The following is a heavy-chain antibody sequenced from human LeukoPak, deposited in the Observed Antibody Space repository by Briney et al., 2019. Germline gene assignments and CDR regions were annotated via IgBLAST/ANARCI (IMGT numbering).Heavy chain of an antibody. Sequence: ASVKVSCKASGHTFTNHDINWVRQASGHGLEWMGWMNPKSGNTGYLQKFQGRVTMTRDTSMSTAFMELSSLTSEDTAVYYCARGVNSQGTAMVLFDSWGQGSLVTVSA. V-gene: IGHV1-8*01. CDR2: MNPKSGNT. CDR3: ARGVNSQGTAMVLFDS. J-gene: IGHJ4*02. D-gene: IGHD5-18*01. CDR1: GHTFTNHD.